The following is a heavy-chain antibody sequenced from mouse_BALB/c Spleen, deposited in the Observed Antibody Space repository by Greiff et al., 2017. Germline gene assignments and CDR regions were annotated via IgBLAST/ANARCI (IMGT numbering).Heavy chain of an antibody. CDR2: IDPANGNT. J-gene: IGHJ3*01. CDR3: ARGEVRRGSPCAY. Sequence: EVQLQQSGAELVKPGASVKLSCTASGFNIKDTYMPWVQQRPEQGLEWIGRIDPANGNTQYDPKFQGKATITADTSSNTAYLQLSSLTSEDTAVDYCARGEVRRGSPCAYWGQGTLVTVSA. D-gene: IGHD2-14*01. CDR1: GFNIKDTY. V-gene: IGHV14-3*02.